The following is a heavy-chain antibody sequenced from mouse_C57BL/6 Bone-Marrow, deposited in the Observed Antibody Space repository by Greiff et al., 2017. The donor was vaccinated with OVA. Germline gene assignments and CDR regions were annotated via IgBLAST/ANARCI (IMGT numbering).Heavy chain of an antibody. CDR3: TSYGNFDY. CDR1: GFNIKDDY. Sequence: EVQLQQSGAELVRPGASVKLSCTASGFNIKDDYMHWVKQRPEQGLEWIGWIDPENGDTEYASKFQGKATITADTSSNTAYLQLSSLTSEYTAVYYSTSYGNFDYWGQGTTLTVSS. CDR2: IDPENGDT. V-gene: IGHV14-4*01. D-gene: IGHD2-1*01. J-gene: IGHJ2*01.